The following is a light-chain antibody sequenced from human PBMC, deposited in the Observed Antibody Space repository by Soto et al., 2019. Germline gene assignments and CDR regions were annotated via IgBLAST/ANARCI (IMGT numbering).Light chain of an antibody. CDR1: TGTVTTGHA. CDR2: ETT. V-gene: IGLV7-46*01. CDR3: LLSYSGARV. Sequence: QAVVTQEPSLTVSPGGTVTLTCGSITGTVTTGHAPYWFQQKPGQAPRTLIYETTNRHSWTPARFSGSLLGGKAAVTLSGAQPEDEAEYYCLLSYSGARVFGGGTKLTVL. J-gene: IGLJ2*01.